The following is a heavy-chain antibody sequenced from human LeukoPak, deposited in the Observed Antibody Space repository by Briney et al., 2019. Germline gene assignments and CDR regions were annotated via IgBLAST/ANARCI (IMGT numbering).Heavy chain of an antibody. CDR3: ARVTEFYDFWSGYYTGGKAFDI. Sequence: PSETLSLTCTVSGGSISSYYWSWIRQPPGKGLEWIGYIYYRGGTNYNPSLKSRVTISVDTSKNQFSLKLSSVTAADTAVYYCARVTEFYDFWSGYYTGGKAFDIWDQGTMVTVSS. CDR2: IYYRGGT. V-gene: IGHV4-59*01. J-gene: IGHJ3*02. CDR1: GGSISSYY. D-gene: IGHD3-3*01.